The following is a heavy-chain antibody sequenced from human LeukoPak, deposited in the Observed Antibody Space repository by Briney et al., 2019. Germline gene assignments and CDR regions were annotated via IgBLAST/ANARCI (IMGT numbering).Heavy chain of an antibody. CDR2: ISWNSGSI. V-gene: IGHV3-9*01. CDR1: GFTFDDYA. CDR3: AKVDKYSYGLLGSFDY. J-gene: IGHJ4*02. D-gene: IGHD5-18*01. Sequence: GGSLRLSCAASGFTFDDYAMHWVRQAPGKGLEWVSGISWNSGSIGYADSVKGRFTISRDNAKNSLYLQMNSLRAEDTALYYCAKVDKYSYGLLGSFDYWGQGALVTVSS.